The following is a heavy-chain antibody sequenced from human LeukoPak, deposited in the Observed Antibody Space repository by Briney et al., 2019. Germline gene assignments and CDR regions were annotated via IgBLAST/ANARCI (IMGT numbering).Heavy chain of an antibody. J-gene: IGHJ6*03. V-gene: IGHV1-8*03. D-gene: IGHD1-1*01. CDR2: MNPNSGNT. CDR3: ARDGTTGTTKGYYYYMDV. Sequence: ASVKVSCKASGYTFTNYDINWVRQATGQGLEWMGWMNPNSGNTGYGQKFQGRVTITRNTSISTAYMELSSLRSDDTAVYYCARDGTTGTTKGYYYYMDVWGKGTTVTISS. CDR1: GYTFTNYD.